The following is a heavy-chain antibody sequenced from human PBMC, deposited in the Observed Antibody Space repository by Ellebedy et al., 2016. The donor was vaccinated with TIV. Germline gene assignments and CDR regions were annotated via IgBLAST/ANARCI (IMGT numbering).Heavy chain of an antibody. V-gene: IGHV3-48*03. CDR2: ISGGGGTI. D-gene: IGHD6-6*01. CDR3: ARGGHSSSSSRFDP. CDR1: GFTFVSFA. Sequence: GGSLRLSCAASGFTFVSFAMNWVRQAPGKRLEWISYISGGGGTIYYADAVQGRFTISRDNAKNTLYLHLDSLRAEDTAVYYCARGGHSSSSSRFDPWGPGTLVTVSS. J-gene: IGHJ5*01.